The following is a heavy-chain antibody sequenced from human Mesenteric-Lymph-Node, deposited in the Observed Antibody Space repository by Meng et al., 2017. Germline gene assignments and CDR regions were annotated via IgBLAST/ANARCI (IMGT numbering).Heavy chain of an antibody. CDR3: PFGVADFES. D-gene: IGHD3-3*01. V-gene: IGHV1-8*01. CDR2: MYPNRGTP. J-gene: IGHJ4*02. Sequence: VHVVRSGAGVTKPRRSVNCTFHASGITFTSYDINWMRQGPGQGLEWMGWMYPNRGTPGYAHKFHGRVTTTRNISKRTAYTYPSSLRFEATAVYYCPFGVADFESWGQGTLVTVSS. CDR1: GITFTSYD.